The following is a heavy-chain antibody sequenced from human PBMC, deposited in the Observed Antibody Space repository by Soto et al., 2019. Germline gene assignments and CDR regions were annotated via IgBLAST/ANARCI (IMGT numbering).Heavy chain of an antibody. D-gene: IGHD3-22*01. J-gene: IGHJ5*02. CDR1: GYTFTRHW. CDR3: ARGGSSDSSNYLNWFDP. Sequence: RGESLKISCNGSGYTFTRHWITWVRQMPGKGLEWMGIVYPGDSDTTYSPSFQGRVTISVDKSINTAYLQWSTLTASDTAMYYCARGGSSDSSNYLNWFDPWGQGTLVTVSS. V-gene: IGHV5-51*01. CDR2: VYPGDSDT.